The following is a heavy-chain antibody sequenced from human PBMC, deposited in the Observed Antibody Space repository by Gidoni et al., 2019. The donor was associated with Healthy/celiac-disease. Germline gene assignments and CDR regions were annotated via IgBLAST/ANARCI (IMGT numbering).Heavy chain of an antibody. CDR1: GGSFSGYY. D-gene: IGHD3-3*01. V-gene: IGHV4-34*01. CDR2: INHSGST. Sequence: QVQLQQWGAGLLNPSETLSLTCAVYGGSFSGYYWSWSRQPPGKGLEWIGEINHSGSTNYNPSLKSRVTISVDTSKNQFSLKLSSVTAADTAVYYCARGTFGVGYGMDVWGQGTTVTVSS. CDR3: ARGTFGVGYGMDV. J-gene: IGHJ6*02.